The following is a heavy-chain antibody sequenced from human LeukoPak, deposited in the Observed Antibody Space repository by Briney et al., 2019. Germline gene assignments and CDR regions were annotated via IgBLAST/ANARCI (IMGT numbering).Heavy chain of an antibody. CDR3: TREYSSSLSGY. Sequence: GGSLRLSCTASGFTFGDYAMSWFRQAPGKGLEWVGFIRSKAYGGTQEYAASVKGRFTISRDDSKSIAYLQMNSLKTEDTAVYYCTREYSSSLSGYWGQGTLVTVSS. CDR1: GFTFGDYA. D-gene: IGHD6-6*01. J-gene: IGHJ4*02. V-gene: IGHV3-49*03. CDR2: IRSKAYGGTQ.